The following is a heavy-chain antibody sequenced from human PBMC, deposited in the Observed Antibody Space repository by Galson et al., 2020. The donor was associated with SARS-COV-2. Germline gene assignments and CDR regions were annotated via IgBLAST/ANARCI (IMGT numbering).Heavy chain of an antibody. J-gene: IGHJ2*01. CDR3: ARPCQGGDCYRYWYFDL. CDR2: IYYSGST. V-gene: IGHV4-39*01. Sequence: SETLSLTCTVSGGTISSSSYYWGWIRQPPGKGLEWIGSIYYSGSTYYNPSLKSRVTISVDTSKNQFSLKLSSVTAADTAVYYCARPCQGGDCYRYWYFDLWGRGTLVTVSS. CDR1: GGTISSSSYY. D-gene: IGHD2-21*02.